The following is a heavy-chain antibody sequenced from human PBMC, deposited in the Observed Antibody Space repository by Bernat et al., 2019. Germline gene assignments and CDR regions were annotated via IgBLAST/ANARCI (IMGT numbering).Heavy chain of an antibody. Sequence: EVQLVESGGGLVPPGRSLRLSCTASGFTFGDYAMSWVRQAPGKGLEWVGFIRSKACGGTTEDAAPVRGRFTISRDDSKSIAYLQMNSLKTEDTAVYYCTRDRAMGYYDSSGYYYVDAFDIWGQGTVVTVSS. J-gene: IGHJ3*02. CDR3: TRDRAMGYYDSSGYYYVDAFDI. CDR2: IRSKACGGTT. CDR1: GFTFGDYA. V-gene: IGHV3-49*04. D-gene: IGHD3-22*01.